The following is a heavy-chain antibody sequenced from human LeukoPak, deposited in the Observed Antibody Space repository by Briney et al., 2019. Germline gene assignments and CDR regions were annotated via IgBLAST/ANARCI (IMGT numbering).Heavy chain of an antibody. CDR3: ARRLLFLEWRHQRGGYFDY. Sequence: SETLSLTCAVYGGSFSGYYWSWIRQPPGKGLEWIGEINHSGSTNYNPSLKSRVTISVDTSKNQFSLKLSSVTAADTAVYYCARRLLFLEWRHQRGGYFDYWGQGTLVTVSS. D-gene: IGHD3-3*01. V-gene: IGHV4-34*01. CDR2: INHSGST. J-gene: IGHJ4*02. CDR1: GGSFSGYY.